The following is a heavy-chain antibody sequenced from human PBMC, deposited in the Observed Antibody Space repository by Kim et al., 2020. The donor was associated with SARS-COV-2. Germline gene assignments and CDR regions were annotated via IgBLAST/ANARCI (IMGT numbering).Heavy chain of an antibody. D-gene: IGHD3-3*01. CDR3: ARTSGYYTQFDY. J-gene: IGHJ4*02. V-gene: IGHV3-30*01. Sequence: YYADSVKGRFTISRDNSKNTLYLQMNSLRDEDTAVYYCARTSGYYTQFDYWGQGTLVTVSS.